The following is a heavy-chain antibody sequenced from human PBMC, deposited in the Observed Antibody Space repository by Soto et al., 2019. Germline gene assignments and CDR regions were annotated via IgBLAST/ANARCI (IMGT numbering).Heavy chain of an antibody. J-gene: IGHJ4*02. CDR3: ARATKVSGSSQASPDF. D-gene: IGHD6-6*01. Sequence: SETLSLTCCIYSGSFSGYYWSWIRPPPGKGREWIGEISQSGNTKYSPSLASRVSISIDTPKKQFFLNLASLAAADTAVYYCARATKVSGSSQASPDFGSQGILVTVSS. CDR1: SGSFSGYY. CDR2: ISQSGNT. V-gene: IGHV4-34*01.